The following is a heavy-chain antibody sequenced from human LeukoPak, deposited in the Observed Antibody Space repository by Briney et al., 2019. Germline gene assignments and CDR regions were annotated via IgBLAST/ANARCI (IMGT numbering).Heavy chain of an antibody. CDR2: ISASGGDT. J-gene: IGHJ4*02. V-gene: IGHV3-23*01. CDR3: AKDAAGPEY. Sequence: GGSLRLSCVVSGLTFSSYSMSWVRQARGKGLDWVSGISASGGDTWYPDSVKGRFTISRDNSKNTLFLQMSSLRVEDTAMYYCAKDAAGPEYWGQGTLVTVSS. D-gene: IGHD6-13*01. CDR1: GLTFSSYS.